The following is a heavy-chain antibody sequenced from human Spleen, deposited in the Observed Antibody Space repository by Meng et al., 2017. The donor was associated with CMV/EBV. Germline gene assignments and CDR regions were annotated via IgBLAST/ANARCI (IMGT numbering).Heavy chain of an antibody. CDR3: AKGLTYYYYDSSGYYPPFDY. CDR1: GFTFNNYR. D-gene: IGHD3-22*01. V-gene: IGHV3-30*02. J-gene: IGHJ4*02. Sequence: GESLKISCTASGFTFNNYRMNWVRQAPGKGLEWVAFIRYDGSSKYYADSVKGRFTISRDNSKNTLYLQMNSLRAEDTAVYYCAKGLTYYYYDSSGYYPPFDYWGQGTLVTVSS. CDR2: IRYDGSSK.